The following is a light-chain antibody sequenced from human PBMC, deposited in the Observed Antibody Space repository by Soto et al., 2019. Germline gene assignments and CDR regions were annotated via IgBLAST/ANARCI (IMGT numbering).Light chain of an antibody. CDR3: QQYNNWPIT. CDR2: GAS. V-gene: IGKV3-15*01. CDR1: QSVSSD. J-gene: IGKJ5*01. Sequence: EIVMTQFVATLSEKKGERATLSCRASQSVSSDLAWYQQKPGQVPKLLIYGASTRATGIPARFSGSGSGTEFTLTISSLQSEDFAVYYCQQYNNWPITFGQGTRLEIK.